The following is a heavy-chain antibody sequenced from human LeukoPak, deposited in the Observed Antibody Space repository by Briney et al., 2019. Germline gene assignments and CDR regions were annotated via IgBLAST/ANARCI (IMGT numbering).Heavy chain of an antibody. D-gene: IGHD1-7*01. CDR1: GFTFSSYW. J-gene: IGHJ4*02. Sequence: GGSLRLSCAASGFTFSSYWVSWVRQAPGKGLEWVANIKQDGSEKYYVDSVKGRFTISRDSSKNTLFLQMNSLRAEDTALYFCARKAQYNGHYPLDYWGQGTLVTVSS. CDR2: IKQDGSEK. CDR3: ARKAQYNGHYPLDY. V-gene: IGHV3-7*03.